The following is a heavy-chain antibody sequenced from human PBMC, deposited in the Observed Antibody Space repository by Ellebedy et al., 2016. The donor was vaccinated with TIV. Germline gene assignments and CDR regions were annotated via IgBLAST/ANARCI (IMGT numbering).Heavy chain of an antibody. J-gene: IGHJ4*02. CDR1: GYTFTRNG. CDR2: ISVHNDNT. CDR3: ARVKVGATGFDY. D-gene: IGHD1-26*01. V-gene: IGHV1-18*04. Sequence: AASVKVSCKASGYTFTRNGISWARQAPGQGLEWMGWISVHNDNTNYAQKFQGRVTMTTDTSTTTAYMELRSLRSDDTAVYYCARVKVGATGFDYWGQGTLVTVSS.